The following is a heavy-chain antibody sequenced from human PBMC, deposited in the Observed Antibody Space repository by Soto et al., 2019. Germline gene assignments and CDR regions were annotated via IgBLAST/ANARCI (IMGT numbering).Heavy chain of an antibody. CDR1: GFRFSDYY. D-gene: IGHD1-26*01. V-gene: IGHV3-11*05. Sequence: QVQLEESGGGLVKPGGSLRLSCAASGFRFSDYYMSWIRQAPGKGLEWISYIDSSGGYTNYADSVKGRFTISRDNAKNSRYLQVSSLRAEDTAIYYCARDLRRNSGSYFDYWGQGTPVTVSS. CDR2: IDSSGGYT. J-gene: IGHJ4*02. CDR3: ARDLRRNSGSYFDY.